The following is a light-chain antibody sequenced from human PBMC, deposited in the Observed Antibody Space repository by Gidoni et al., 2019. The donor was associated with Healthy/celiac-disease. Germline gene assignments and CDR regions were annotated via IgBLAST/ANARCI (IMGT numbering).Light chain of an antibody. V-gene: IGKV1-39*01. J-gene: IGKJ3*01. CDR3: QQSYSTRQFT. Sequence: DIQMTQSPSSLSASVGDRVTITCRASQCISRYLNWYQQKPGKAPKLLNYAASSLQSGVPSRFSGSGSGTDFTLTISSLQPEDFATYYCQQSYSTRQFTFGPGTKVDIK. CDR2: AAS. CDR1: QCISRY.